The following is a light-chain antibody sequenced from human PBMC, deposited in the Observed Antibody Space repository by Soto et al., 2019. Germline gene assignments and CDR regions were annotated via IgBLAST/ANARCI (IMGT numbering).Light chain of an antibody. CDR3: QQYNNYWT. Sequence: DIQMTQFPSTLSAPEGDRVTITCRASQSISNWLAWYQQKPGKAPKLLIYKASSLESGVPSRFSGSGSGTEFTLTISSLQPDDFATYYCQQYNNYWTFGQGTKVDIK. V-gene: IGKV1-5*03. J-gene: IGKJ1*01. CDR2: KAS. CDR1: QSISNW.